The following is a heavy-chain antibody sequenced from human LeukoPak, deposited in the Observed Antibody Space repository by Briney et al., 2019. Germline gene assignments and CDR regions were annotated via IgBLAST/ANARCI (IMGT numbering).Heavy chain of an antibody. Sequence: SETLSLTCTVSGGSISSYYWSWIRQPPGKGLELIGYIFYSGSTNYNPSLKSRVTISVDTSKNQFSLELSSVTAADTAVYYCARDQNRAFDIWGQGTMVTVSS. CDR3: ARDQNRAFDI. CDR1: GGSISSYY. CDR2: IFYSGST. J-gene: IGHJ3*02. V-gene: IGHV4-59*01.